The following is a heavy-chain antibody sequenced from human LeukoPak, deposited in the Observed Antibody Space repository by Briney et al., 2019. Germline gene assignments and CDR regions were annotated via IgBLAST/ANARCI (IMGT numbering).Heavy chain of an antibody. CDR2: IYSGGST. Sequence: PGGSLRLSCAASGFTVSSNYMSWVRQAPGKGLEWVSVIYSGGSTYYADSVKGRFTISRDNSKNTLYLQMNSLRAEDTAVYYCARGKGYSSSYSFDYWGQGTLVTVSS. D-gene: IGHD6-6*01. V-gene: IGHV3-66*01. CDR3: ARGKGYSSSYSFDY. J-gene: IGHJ4*02. CDR1: GFTVSSNY.